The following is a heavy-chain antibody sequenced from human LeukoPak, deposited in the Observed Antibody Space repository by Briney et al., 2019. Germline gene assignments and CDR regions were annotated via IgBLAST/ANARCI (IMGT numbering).Heavy chain of an antibody. V-gene: IGHV4-34*01. Sequence: PSETLSLTCAVYGGSFSGYYWSWIRQPPGKGLEWIGEINHSGSTNYNPSLKSRVTISVDTSKNQFSLQLSSVTAADTAVYYCARGKVRGFIVVVITHFDYWGQGTLVTVSS. J-gene: IGHJ4*02. CDR2: INHSGST. D-gene: IGHD3-22*01. CDR3: ARGKVRGFIVVVITHFDY. CDR1: GGSFSGYY.